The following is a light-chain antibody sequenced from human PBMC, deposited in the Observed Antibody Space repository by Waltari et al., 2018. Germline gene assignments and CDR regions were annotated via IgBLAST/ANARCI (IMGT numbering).Light chain of an antibody. Sequence: QSVLTQPPSASGTPGQRVTISCSGSSSNIGSNTVNWYQQLPGTAPKPPISSNKPRPSGVPDRFSGSKPGTSASLAISGLQSEDEADYYCAAWDDSLNGWVFGGGTKLTVL. V-gene: IGLV1-44*01. CDR3: AAWDDSLNGWV. CDR1: SSNIGSNT. CDR2: SNK. J-gene: IGLJ3*02.